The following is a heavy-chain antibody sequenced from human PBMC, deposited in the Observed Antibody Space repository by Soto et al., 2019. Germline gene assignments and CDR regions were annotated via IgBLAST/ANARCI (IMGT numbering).Heavy chain of an antibody. CDR3: ARLDCSGGSCYLGTLDY. CDR2: IDPGDSYT. V-gene: IGHV5-10-1*04. D-gene: IGHD2-15*01. J-gene: IGHJ4*02. Sequence: PGESLKISCKGSGYSFTSYWISWVRQMPGKGLEWMGRIDPGDSYTNYSPSFQGQVTISADKSISTAYLQWSSLKASDTAMYYCARLDCSGGSCYLGTLDYWGQGTLVTVSS. CDR1: GYSFTSYW.